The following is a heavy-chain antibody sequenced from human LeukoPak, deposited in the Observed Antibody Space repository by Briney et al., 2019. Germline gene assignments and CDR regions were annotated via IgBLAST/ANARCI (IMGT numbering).Heavy chain of an antibody. CDR2: IIPIFGTA. D-gene: IGHD5-18*01. V-gene: IGHV1-69*06. Sequence: ASVKVSCKASGGTFSSYAISWVRQAPGQGLEWMGGIIPIFGTANYAQKFQGRVTITADKSTSTAYMELSSLRSEDTAVYYCARGGYSWPFQYYYVDVWGKGTTVTVSS. CDR1: GGTFSSYA. J-gene: IGHJ6*03. CDR3: ARGGYSWPFQYYYVDV.